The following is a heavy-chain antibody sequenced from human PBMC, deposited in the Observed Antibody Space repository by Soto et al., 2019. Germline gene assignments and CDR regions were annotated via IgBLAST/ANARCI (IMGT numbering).Heavy chain of an antibody. J-gene: IGHJ4*02. Sequence: PGGSLRLSCAASGFTFTRYSMNWVRQAPGKGLEWVSSISSTTNYIYYGDSMKGRFTISRDNAKNSLYLEMNSLRAEDTAVYYCARESEDLTSIFAYWGQGSLVTVSS. D-gene: IGHD7-27*01. CDR3: ARESEDLTSIFAY. CDR1: GFTFTRYS. CDR2: ISSTTNYI. V-gene: IGHV3-21*06.